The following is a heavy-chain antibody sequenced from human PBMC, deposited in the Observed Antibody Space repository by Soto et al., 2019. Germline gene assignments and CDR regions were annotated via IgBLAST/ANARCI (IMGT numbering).Heavy chain of an antibody. D-gene: IGHD3-22*01. V-gene: IGHV3-21*01. Sequence: EGSLSLSCAASGFTFSSYSMNWVRQAPGKGLEWVSSISSSSSYIYYADSVKGRFTISRDNAKNSLYLQMNSLRAEDTAVYYCARDYYDSSGYYLGPFDIWGQGTMVTVSS. CDR1: GFTFSSYS. CDR2: ISSSSSYI. CDR3: ARDYYDSSGYYLGPFDI. J-gene: IGHJ3*02.